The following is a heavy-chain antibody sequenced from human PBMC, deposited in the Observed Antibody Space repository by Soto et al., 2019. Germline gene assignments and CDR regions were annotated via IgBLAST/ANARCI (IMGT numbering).Heavy chain of an antibody. J-gene: IGHJ3*02. CDR1: GGSISSDDYY. Sequence: LCGGSISSDDYYWSWIRQHPGKGLEWIGYIAYTGSTNYNPPLKSRITISIDTSRTQCSLKLSSVTAADAAVYYSARSPGGMTTVAPTIWGQGTMVSVSS. CDR2: IAYTGST. V-gene: IGHV4-31*02. CDR3: ARSPGGMTTVAPTI. D-gene: IGHD4-17*01.